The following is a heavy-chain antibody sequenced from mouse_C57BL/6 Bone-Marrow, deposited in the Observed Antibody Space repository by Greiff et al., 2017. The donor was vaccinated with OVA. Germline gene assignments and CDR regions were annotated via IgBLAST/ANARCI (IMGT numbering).Heavy chain of an antibody. J-gene: IGHJ1*03. CDR2: IDPSDSYT. D-gene: IGHD1-1*01. V-gene: IGHV1-50*01. CDR3: ARDLITTVVGYFGV. CDR1: GYTFTSYW. Sequence: QVQLQQPGAELVKPGASVKLSCKASGYTFTSYWMQWVKQRPGQGLEWIGEIDPSDSYTNYNQKFKGKATLTVDTSSSTAYMQLSSLTSEDSAVYYCARDLITTVVGYFGVWGTGTTVTVSS.